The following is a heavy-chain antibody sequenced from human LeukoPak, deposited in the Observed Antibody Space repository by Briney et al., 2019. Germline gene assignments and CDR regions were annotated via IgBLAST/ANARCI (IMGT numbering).Heavy chain of an antibody. J-gene: IGHJ4*02. CDR1: GGSISSYY. V-gene: IGHV4-59*08. D-gene: IGHD2-15*01. CDR2: IYYSGST. CDR3: ARVSLCSGGSCSAQYYFDY. Sequence: SETLSLTCTVSGGSISSYYWSWIRQPLGKGLEWIGYIYYSGSTNYNPSLKSRVTISVDTSKNQFSLKLSSVTAADTAVYYCARVSLCSGGSCSAQYYFDYWGQGTLVTVSS.